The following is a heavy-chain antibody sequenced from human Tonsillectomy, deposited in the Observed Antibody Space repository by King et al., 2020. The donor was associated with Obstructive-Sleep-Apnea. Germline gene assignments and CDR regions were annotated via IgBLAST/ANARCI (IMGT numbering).Heavy chain of an antibody. J-gene: IGHJ6*02. Sequence: VQLVESGAEVKKPGASVKVSCKASGYTFTSYYMHWVRQAPGQGLEWMGRINPNSGGTNYAQKFQGRVTMTRDTSISTAYMELSRLRSDDTVVYYCARGGPITMVRGVISRYGMDVWGQGTTVTVSS. CDR3: ARGGPITMVRGVISRYGMDV. CDR1: GYTFTSYY. V-gene: IGHV1-2*05. D-gene: IGHD3-10*01. CDR2: INPNSGGT.